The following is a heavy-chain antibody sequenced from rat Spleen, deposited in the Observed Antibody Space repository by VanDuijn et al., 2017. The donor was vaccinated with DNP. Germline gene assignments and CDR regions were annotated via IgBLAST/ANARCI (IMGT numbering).Heavy chain of an antibody. Sequence: EVQLVESGGGLVQPGRSLRLSCAASGFSFRNFAMHWIRQAPTKGLKWVASISPSGGDSYYRDSVKGRFTISRDNAKSTLYLQMDSLRSEDTATYYCTREDLLAFDYWGQGVMVTVSS. D-gene: IGHD1-11*01. CDR2: ISPSGGDS. V-gene: IGHV5-19*01. J-gene: IGHJ2*01. CDR1: GFSFRNFA. CDR3: TREDLLAFDY.